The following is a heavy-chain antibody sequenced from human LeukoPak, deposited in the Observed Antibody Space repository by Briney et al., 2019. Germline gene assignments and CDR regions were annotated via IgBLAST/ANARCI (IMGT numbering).Heavy chain of an antibody. CDR2: ITPGGGT. CDR1: GGSFSGYY. D-gene: IGHD4-17*01. Sequence: ETLSLTCAVYGGSFSGYYWSWIRQAPGKGLEWVSTITPGGGTYYADSVKGRFTISRDNSKNTLYLQMNSLTAEDTAIYYCVSGGDYHVRLCTYWGQGTLVTVSS. V-gene: IGHV3-53*01. CDR3: VSGGDYHVRLCTY. J-gene: IGHJ4*01.